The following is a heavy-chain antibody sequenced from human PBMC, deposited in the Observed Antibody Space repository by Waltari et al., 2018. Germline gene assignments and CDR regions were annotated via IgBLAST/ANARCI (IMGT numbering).Heavy chain of an antibody. Sequence: QVQLVQSGAEVKKPGASVKVSCKASGYTFTGYYMHWVRQAPGQGLEWMGRINPNSGGTNYAQKFQGRVTMTRDTSISTAYMELSRLRSDDTAVYYCARVAPFSAVAGRRGSDYWGQGTLVTVSS. D-gene: IGHD6-19*01. CDR1: GYTFTGYY. CDR2: INPNSGGT. V-gene: IGHV1-2*06. CDR3: ARVAPFSAVAGRRGSDY. J-gene: IGHJ4*02.